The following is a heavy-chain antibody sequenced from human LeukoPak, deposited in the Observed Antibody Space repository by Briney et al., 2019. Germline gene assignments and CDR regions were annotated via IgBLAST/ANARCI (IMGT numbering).Heavy chain of an antibody. Sequence: PSETLSFTCAVYGGSFSGYYWSWIRQPPGKGLEWIGEINHSGSTNYNPSLKSRVTISVDTSKNQFSLKLSSVTAADTAVYYCARDRYCSGGSCGDAFDIWGQGTMVTVSS. CDR3: ARDRYCSGGSCGDAFDI. D-gene: IGHD2-15*01. V-gene: IGHV4-34*01. J-gene: IGHJ3*02. CDR2: INHSGST. CDR1: GGSFSGYY.